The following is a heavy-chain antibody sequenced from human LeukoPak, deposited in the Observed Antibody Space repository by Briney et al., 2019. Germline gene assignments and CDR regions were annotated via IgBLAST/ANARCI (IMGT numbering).Heavy chain of an antibody. D-gene: IGHD6-19*01. V-gene: IGHV1-69*13. CDR1: GGTFSSYA. CDR3: ARDKVAVADVGCYYYGMDV. CDR2: IIPIFGTA. J-gene: IGHJ6*02. Sequence: ASVKVSFKASGGTFSSYAISWVRQAPGQGLEWMGGIIPIFGTANYAQKFQGRVTITADESTSTAYMELSSLRSEDTAVYYCARDKVAVADVGCYYYGMDVWGQGTTVTVSS.